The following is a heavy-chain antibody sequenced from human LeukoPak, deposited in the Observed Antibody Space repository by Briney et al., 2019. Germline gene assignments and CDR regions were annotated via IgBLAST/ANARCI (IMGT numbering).Heavy chain of an antibody. D-gene: IGHD1-1*01. CDR3: ARDMYNWNDPGGDY. CDR1: GFTFSGSA. Sequence: GGSLRLSCAASGFTFSGSALHWVRQASGKGLEWIGRIRSKTNNYATTYAASVTGRFTISRDDAENTAYLQMNSLKTEDTAVYYCARDMYNWNDPGGDYWGQGTLVTVSS. J-gene: IGHJ4*02. CDR2: IRSKTNNYAT. V-gene: IGHV3-73*01.